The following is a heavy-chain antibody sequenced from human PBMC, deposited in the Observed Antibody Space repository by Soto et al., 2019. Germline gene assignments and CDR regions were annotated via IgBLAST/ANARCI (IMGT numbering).Heavy chain of an antibody. CDR2: IYPGDSDT. J-gene: IGHJ4*02. Sequence: EVQLVQSGAEVKKPGESLKISCKGSGYSFTSYWIGWVRQMPGKGLECMGIIYPGDSDTRYSPSFQGQVTISADKSISTAYLQWSSLTATATSMDYCVGVTMVRGVFRTFDYWGQGTLVTVSS. D-gene: IGHD3-10*01. CDR1: GYSFTSYW. V-gene: IGHV5-51*03. CDR3: VGVTMVRGVFRTFDY.